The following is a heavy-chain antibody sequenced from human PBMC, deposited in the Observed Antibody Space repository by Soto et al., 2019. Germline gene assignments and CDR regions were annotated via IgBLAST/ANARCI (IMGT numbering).Heavy chain of an antibody. V-gene: IGHV1-18*01. D-gene: IGHD6-19*01. CDR3: AREGYSSGRLNGMDV. CDR1: GYTFTSYG. Sequence: ASAKFSCKASGYTFTSYGISWVRQATGQGLEWMGWISAYNGNTNYAQKLQGRVTMTTDTSTSTAYMELRSLRSDDTAVYYCAREGYSSGRLNGMDVWGQGTTVT. J-gene: IGHJ6*01. CDR2: ISAYNGNT.